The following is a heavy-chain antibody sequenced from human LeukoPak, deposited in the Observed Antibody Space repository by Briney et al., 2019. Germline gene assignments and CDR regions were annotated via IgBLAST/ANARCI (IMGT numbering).Heavy chain of an antibody. CDR3: ARVGKRGYYFDY. J-gene: IGHJ4*02. D-gene: IGHD7-27*01. CDR2: IIPILGIA. CDR1: GGTFSSYA. V-gene: IGHV1-69*04. Sequence: SVKVSCKASGGTFSSYAISWVRQAPGQGLEWMGRIIPILGIANYAQKFQGRVTITADKSTSTAYMELSSPRSEDTAVYYCARVGKRGYYFDYWGQGTLVTVSS.